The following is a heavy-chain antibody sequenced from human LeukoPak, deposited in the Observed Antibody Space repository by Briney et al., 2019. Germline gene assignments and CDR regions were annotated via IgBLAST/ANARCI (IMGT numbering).Heavy chain of an antibody. Sequence: GGSLRLSCAASGFTFSSYTMNWVHQAPGKGLEWVSRIINDGSSTTYADSVKGRFTISRDNAKGTLYLQMNSLRVEDMAVYYCARVADGDKYGGRDYWGQGALVIVSS. CDR1: GFTFSSYT. J-gene: IGHJ4*02. CDR2: IINDGSST. D-gene: IGHD5-24*01. CDR3: ARVADGDKYGGRDY. V-gene: IGHV3-74*01.